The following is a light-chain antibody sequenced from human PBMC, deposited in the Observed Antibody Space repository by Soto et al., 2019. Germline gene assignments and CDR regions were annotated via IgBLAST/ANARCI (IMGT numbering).Light chain of an antibody. Sequence: DMQMTQSPSSLSASVGDRVTITCRTSQTVINYVNWYQQKPGTAPKLLIYAASTLQSGVPSRFSGSGSGADFTLTISSLQPEDFATYYCQQSYNTPITFGPGTNVHIK. J-gene: IGKJ3*01. CDR1: QTVINY. V-gene: IGKV1-39*01. CDR2: AAS. CDR3: QQSYNTPIT.